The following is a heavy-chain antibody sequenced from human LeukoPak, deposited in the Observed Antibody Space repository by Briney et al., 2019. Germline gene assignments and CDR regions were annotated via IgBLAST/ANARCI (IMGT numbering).Heavy chain of an antibody. CDR1: GGSISSSSYY. D-gene: IGHD6-19*01. CDR2: IYYSGST. Sequence: SETLSLTCTVSGGSISSSSYYWGWIRQPPGKGLEWIGSIYYSGSTYYNPSLKSRVTISVDTSKNQFSLKLSSVTAADTAVYYCARLARSYSSVWYALDYWGQGTLVTVSS. CDR3: ARLARSYSSVWYALDY. J-gene: IGHJ4*02. V-gene: IGHV4-39*01.